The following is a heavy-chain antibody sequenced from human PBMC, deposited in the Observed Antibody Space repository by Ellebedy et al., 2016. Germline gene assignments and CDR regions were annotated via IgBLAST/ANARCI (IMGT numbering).Heavy chain of an antibody. J-gene: IGHJ6*02. CDR3: AREVRYFDWLLSGYYGMDV. CDR1: GFTFSDHY. V-gene: IGHV3-72*01. CDR2: TRNKANSYTT. Sequence: GESLKISXAASGFTFSDHYMDWVRQAPGKGLEWVGRTRNKANSYTTEYAASVKGRFTISRDDSKNSLYLQMNSLKTEDTAVYYCAREVRYFDWLLSGYYGMDVWGQGTTVTVSS. D-gene: IGHD3-9*01.